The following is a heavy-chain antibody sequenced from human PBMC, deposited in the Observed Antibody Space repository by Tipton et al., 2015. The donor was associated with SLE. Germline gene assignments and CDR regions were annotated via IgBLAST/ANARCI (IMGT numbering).Heavy chain of an antibody. CDR3: ARDFSQYDSAERGY. Sequence: SLRLSCAASGFTFSSSWMHWVRQAPGKGLVWVSLIHDDDETYYADSVKGRFTISRDTSQNTLYLQMNSLRPEDTAVYYCARDFSQYDSAERGYWGQGTVVTVSS. CDR1: GFTFSSSW. J-gene: IGHJ4*02. V-gene: IGHV3-53*05. D-gene: IGHD3-3*01. CDR2: IHDDDET.